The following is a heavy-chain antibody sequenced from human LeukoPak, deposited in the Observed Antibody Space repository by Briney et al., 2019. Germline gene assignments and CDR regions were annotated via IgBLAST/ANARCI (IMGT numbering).Heavy chain of an antibody. D-gene: IGHD6-13*01. CDR2: INHDGSST. CDR3: AKSIAAAALYFQH. J-gene: IGHJ1*01. V-gene: IGHV3-74*01. CDR1: GFTFSTFW. Sequence: GGSLRLSCATSGFTFSTFWMHWVRQAPGKGLVWVSRINHDGSSTNYADSVKGRFTISRDNAKNTLHLQMNSLRAEDTAVYYCAKSIAAAALYFQHWRQGTLVTVSA.